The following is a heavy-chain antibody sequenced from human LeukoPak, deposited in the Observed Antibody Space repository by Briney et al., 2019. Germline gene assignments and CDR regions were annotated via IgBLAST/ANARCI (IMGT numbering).Heavy chain of an antibody. V-gene: IGHV4-39*01. Sequence: PETLSLTCTVSGGSISSNTYYWGWIRQPPGKGLEWIGSIYYSGSTYYNPSLKSRVTISVDTSKNQFSLKLSSVTAADTAVYYCAVYDSSGYWFDYWGQGTLVTVSS. J-gene: IGHJ4*02. CDR3: AVYDSSGYWFDY. CDR2: IYYSGST. D-gene: IGHD3-22*01. CDR1: GGSISSNTYY.